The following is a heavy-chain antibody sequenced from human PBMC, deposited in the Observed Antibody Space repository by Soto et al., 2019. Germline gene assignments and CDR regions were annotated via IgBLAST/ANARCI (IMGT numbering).Heavy chain of an antibody. CDR1: GGSISSRSYY. CDR2: IYYSGST. V-gene: IGHV4-39*07. J-gene: IGHJ6*03. D-gene: IGHD3-3*01. Sequence: SETLSLTCTVSGGSISSRSYYWGWIRQPPGKGQERIGSIYYSGSTYYKQSLKSRVTISVDKSKKQISMKLSSVTAADTAVYYCATQNVRFLEWLGKNLYYMDVWGKGTTVTVSS. CDR3: ATQNVRFLEWLGKNLYYMDV.